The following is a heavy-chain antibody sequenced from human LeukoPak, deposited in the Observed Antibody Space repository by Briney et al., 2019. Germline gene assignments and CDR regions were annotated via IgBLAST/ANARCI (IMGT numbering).Heavy chain of an antibody. CDR2: IWYDGSNK. CDR1: GFTFSSYG. Sequence: GGSLRLSCAASGFTFSSYGMHWVRQAPGKGLEWVAVIWYDGSNKYYADSVKGRFTISRDNSKNTLYLQMNSLRAEDTAVYYCARDRVVVVPAAYWFDPWGQGTPVTVSS. D-gene: IGHD2-2*01. CDR3: ARDRVVVVPAAYWFDP. J-gene: IGHJ5*02. V-gene: IGHV3-33*01.